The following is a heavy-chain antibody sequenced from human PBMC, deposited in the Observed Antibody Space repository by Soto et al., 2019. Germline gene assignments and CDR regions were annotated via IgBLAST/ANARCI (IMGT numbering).Heavy chain of an antibody. J-gene: IGHJ4*02. CDR1: GGTFSSYA. CDR2: IIPIFGTA. Sequence: SVKVSCKASGGTFSSYAISWVRQAPGQGLEWMGGIIPIFGTANYAQKFQGRVTITADESTSTAYMELSSLRSEDTAVYYCARGHIQVVGSYDYWGQGTLVTVSS. D-gene: IGHD2-15*01. CDR3: ARGHIQVVGSYDY. V-gene: IGHV1-69*13.